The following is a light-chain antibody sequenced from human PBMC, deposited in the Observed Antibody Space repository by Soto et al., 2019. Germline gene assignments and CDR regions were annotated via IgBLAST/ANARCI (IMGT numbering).Light chain of an antibody. Sequence: DIQMTQSPATLSASVGDRVTITCRASQSICSWLAWYQQKPGKAPKLLIYKASSLESGVPSRFSGSGSGTEFTLTISSLQPDDFATYYCQQYNSYSRTFGQGTKVDNK. V-gene: IGKV1-5*03. J-gene: IGKJ1*01. CDR2: KAS. CDR3: QQYNSYSRT. CDR1: QSICSW.